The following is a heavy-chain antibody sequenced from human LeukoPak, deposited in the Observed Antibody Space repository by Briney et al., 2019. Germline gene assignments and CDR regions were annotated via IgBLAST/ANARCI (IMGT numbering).Heavy chain of an antibody. CDR1: GFTFSSYG. Sequence: GGSLRLSCAASGFTFSSYGMHWVRQAPGKGLEWVAVISYDGSNKYYADSVKGRFTISRDNSKNTLYLQMNSLRAEDTAVYYCAKKAAGYSSSWRYYYYMDVWGKGTTVTVSS. J-gene: IGHJ6*03. CDR3: AKKAAGYSSSWRYYYYMDV. V-gene: IGHV3-30*18. CDR2: ISYDGSNK. D-gene: IGHD6-13*01.